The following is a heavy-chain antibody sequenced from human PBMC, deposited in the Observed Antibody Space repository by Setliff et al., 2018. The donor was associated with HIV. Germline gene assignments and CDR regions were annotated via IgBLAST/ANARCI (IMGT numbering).Heavy chain of an antibody. Sequence: GGSLRLSCAASGFRFSDYYMNWNRQAPGKGLEWISSISSSGRTIKYADSVKGRFTISRDNSRNTLFLQMNNLRPEDTATDYCGRDPIEGSPDYFDYWGQGALVTVSS. CDR2: ISSSGRTI. D-gene: IGHD1-26*01. CDR3: GRDPIEGSPDYFDY. V-gene: IGHV3-11*01. J-gene: IGHJ4*02. CDR1: GFRFSDYY.